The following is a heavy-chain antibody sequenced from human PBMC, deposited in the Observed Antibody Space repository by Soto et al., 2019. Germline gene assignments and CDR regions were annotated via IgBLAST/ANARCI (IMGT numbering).Heavy chain of an antibody. Sequence: QLQLQESGPGLVKPSETLSLTCTVSGGSISSSSYYWGWIRQPPGKGLEWIGSIYYSGSTYYNPSLKSRVTISVDTSKNQFSLKLSSVTAADTAVYYCVGSLGYCSGGSCRTFDYWGQGTLVTVSS. CDR1: GGSISSSSYY. V-gene: IGHV4-39*01. J-gene: IGHJ4*02. CDR2: IYYSGST. D-gene: IGHD2-15*01. CDR3: VGSLGYCSGGSCRTFDY.